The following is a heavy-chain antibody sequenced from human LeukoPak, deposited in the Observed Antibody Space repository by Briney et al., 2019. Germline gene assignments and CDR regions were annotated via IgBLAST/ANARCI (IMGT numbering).Heavy chain of an antibody. Sequence: SVNVSCKASGGTFISYAISWVRQAPGQGLEWMGGIIPIFGTANYAQKFQGRVTITADESTSTAYMELSSLRSEDTAVYYCAFRGNGPYYFDYWGQGALVTVSS. D-gene: IGHD3-10*01. V-gene: IGHV1-69*01. J-gene: IGHJ4*02. CDR1: GGTFISYA. CDR2: IIPIFGTA. CDR3: AFRGNGPYYFDY.